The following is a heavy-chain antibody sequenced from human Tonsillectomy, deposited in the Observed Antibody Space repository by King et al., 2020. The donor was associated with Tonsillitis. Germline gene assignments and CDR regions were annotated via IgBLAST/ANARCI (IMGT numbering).Heavy chain of an antibody. Sequence: VQLVESGGGLVKPGGSLRLSCAASGFTFSDYSLNWVRQAPGKGLEWVSSISSSIYIYYADSVKGRFTISRDNARNSLYLQMNSLRAEDTAVYYCARGTYCSGGNCYSDFWGQGTLVTVSS. V-gene: IGHV3-21*01. CDR2: ISSSIYI. J-gene: IGHJ4*02. CDR3: ARGTYCSGGNCYSDF. D-gene: IGHD2-15*01. CDR1: GFTFSDYS.